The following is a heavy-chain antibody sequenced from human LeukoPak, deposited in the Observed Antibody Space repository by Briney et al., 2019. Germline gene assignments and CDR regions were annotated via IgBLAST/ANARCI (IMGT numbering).Heavy chain of an antibody. V-gene: IGHV3-23*01. CDR2: IGGSVGGA. CDR3: AKKGCTSISCYNNF. CDR1: GFLFSTYA. D-gene: IGHD2-2*02. J-gene: IGHJ4*02. Sequence: GGSLRLSCEASGFLFSTYAMSWVRQAPGKGLEWVSAIGGSVGGAHYADSVKGRFTISRDNSKNTLYLQMNSLRAEDTAIYYCAKKGCTSISCYNNFWGQGTLVTVSS.